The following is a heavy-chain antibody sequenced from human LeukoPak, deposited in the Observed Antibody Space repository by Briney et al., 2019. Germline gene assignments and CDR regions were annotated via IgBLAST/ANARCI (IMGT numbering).Heavy chain of an antibody. CDR1: GFAFSSYG. CDR2: ISGSGGST. Sequence: GGSLRLSCAASGFAFSSYGVSWVRQAPGKGLEWVSAISGSGGSTYYADSVKGRFTFSRDNSKNTLYLQTNSLRAEDTAVYYCTKEGGYGGNSFLDYWGQGTLVTVSS. CDR3: TKEGGYGGNSFLDY. D-gene: IGHD4-23*01. V-gene: IGHV3-23*01. J-gene: IGHJ4*02.